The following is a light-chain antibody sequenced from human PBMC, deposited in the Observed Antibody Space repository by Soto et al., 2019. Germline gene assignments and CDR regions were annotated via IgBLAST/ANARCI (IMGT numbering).Light chain of an antibody. V-gene: IGKV2-30*01. CDR1: QSLVYNDGNIY. Sequence: GVRTQYPLSLAVTVGQPASISCRSSQSLVYNDGNIYLNWFQQRPGQCPRRLIYKVSNRDSGVPDRFSGSGSRTDFTLQISRVEAEDVGAYYCMQGTQSWTFGQGTKVDIK. J-gene: IGKJ1*01. CDR3: MQGTQSWT. CDR2: KVS.